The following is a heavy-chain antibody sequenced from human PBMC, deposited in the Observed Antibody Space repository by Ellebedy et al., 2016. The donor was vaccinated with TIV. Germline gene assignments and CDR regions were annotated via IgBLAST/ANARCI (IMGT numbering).Heavy chain of an antibody. Sequence: MPSETLSLTCAVYGGSFTDYYWRWIRQPPGKGLEWIGEINHRRHTNYNPSLKSRLTISVDTSKNQFSLILTSVTAADTAVYYCARGLGYTTYRYFDLWGRGTLVTVSS. CDR3: ARGLGYTTYRYFDL. D-gene: IGHD5-18*01. V-gene: IGHV4-34*01. CDR2: INHRRHT. J-gene: IGHJ2*01. CDR1: GGSFTDYY.